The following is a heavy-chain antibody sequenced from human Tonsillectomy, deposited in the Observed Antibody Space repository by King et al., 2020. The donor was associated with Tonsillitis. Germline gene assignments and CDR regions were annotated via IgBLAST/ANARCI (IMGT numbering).Heavy chain of an antibody. J-gene: IGHJ4*02. CDR2: ISAYNGNT. CDR3: AREPPAYYDFWSGYLGYFDY. D-gene: IGHD3-3*01. V-gene: IGHV1-18*01. CDR1: GYTFTSYG. Sequence: VQLVESGAEVKKPGASVKVSCKASGYTFTSYGISWVRQAPGQGLEWMGCISAYNGNTNYAQKLQGRVTMTTDTSTSTGYMELGSLRSDDTAVYYCAREPPAYYDFWSGYLGYFDYWGQGTLVTVSS.